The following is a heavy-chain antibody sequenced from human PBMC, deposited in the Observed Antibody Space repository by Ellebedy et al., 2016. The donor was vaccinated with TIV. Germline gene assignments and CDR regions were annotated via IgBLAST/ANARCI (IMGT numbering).Heavy chain of an antibody. D-gene: IGHD6-13*01. J-gene: IGHJ3*02. CDR3: ALFLGIAAPNDAFDI. CDR1: GYTLTELS. V-gene: IGHV1-24*01. Sequence: AASVKVSCKVSGYTLTELSIHWVRQAPGKGLEWMGGFDPEDGETTNAQRFQGRVTLTEDTSTDTAYMELSSLRSQDTAVYYCALFLGIAAPNDAFDIWGQGTMVTVSS. CDR2: FDPEDGET.